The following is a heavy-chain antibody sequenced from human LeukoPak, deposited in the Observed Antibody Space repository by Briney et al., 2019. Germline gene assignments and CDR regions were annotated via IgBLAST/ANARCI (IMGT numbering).Heavy chain of an antibody. Sequence: SQTLSLTCTVSGDSISTGDYYWTWIRQPPGKGLEWIGYIFHSGSTYYNPSLKCRITISVDTSKHQFSLKLNSVIAADTAVYYCARERPLNWFDPWGQGTLVTVSS. CDR1: GDSISTGDYY. J-gene: IGHJ5*02. CDR3: ARERPLNWFDP. V-gene: IGHV4-30-4*08. CDR2: IFHSGST.